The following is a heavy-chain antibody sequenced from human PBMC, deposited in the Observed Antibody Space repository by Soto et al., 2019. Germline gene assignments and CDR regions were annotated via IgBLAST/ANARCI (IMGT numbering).Heavy chain of an antibody. Sequence: PGGSLRLSCAASGFTFDDNAMHWVRQVPGKGLEWVSGINWNSGSIGYGDSVKGRFAISRDNAKNSLHLQMNSLSAEDTAFYYCVKDESINWYSGHFRHWGQGTLVTVS. CDR1: GFTFDDNA. CDR2: INWNSGSI. V-gene: IGHV3-9*01. CDR3: VKDESINWYSGHFRH. J-gene: IGHJ1*01. D-gene: IGHD6-13*01.